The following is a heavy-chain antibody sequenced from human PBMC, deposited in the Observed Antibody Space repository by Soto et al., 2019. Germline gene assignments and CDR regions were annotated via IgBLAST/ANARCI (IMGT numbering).Heavy chain of an antibody. CDR2: FIPVYRTL. V-gene: IGHV1-69*01. CDR3: ATGVIWIGYFTVDS. D-gene: IGHD3-3*01. CDR1: GGSFGNSA. Sequence: QVLLVQSGAEVKKPGSSVKISCKASGGSFGNSAINWVRQTPGQGLEWLGGFIPVYRTLNYAQKFQGRVTITADESTGTAYMTVNSLASTDTAVYYCATGVIWIGYFTVDSWGQGTRVTVSS. J-gene: IGHJ4*02.